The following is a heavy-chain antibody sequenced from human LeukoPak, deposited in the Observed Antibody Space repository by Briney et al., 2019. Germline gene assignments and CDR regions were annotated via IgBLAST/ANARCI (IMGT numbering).Heavy chain of an antibody. Sequence: GGSLRLSCAASGFSFSTSEMNWVRQAPGKGLEWVASISSTSSTTYYADPVQGRFTISRDNAKTSLYLQMSSLRVEDTATYFCARDSDSAIPYCYFDLWGRGTLVTVSS. J-gene: IGHJ2*01. D-gene: IGHD2-2*02. CDR1: GFSFSTSE. CDR2: ISSTSSTT. V-gene: IGHV3-48*03. CDR3: ARDSDSAIPYCYFDL.